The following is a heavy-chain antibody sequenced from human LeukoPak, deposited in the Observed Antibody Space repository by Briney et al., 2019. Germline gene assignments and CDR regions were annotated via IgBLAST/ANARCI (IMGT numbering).Heavy chain of an antibody. Sequence: PSETLSLTCTVSGGSISSYYLSWIRRPPGKGLEWIGYIYYSGNTNNNPSLKSRLTISIDTSKNQFSLKLSSVTAADTAVYYCARVGDGVFDFWGQGTLVTVSS. CDR3: ARVGDGVFDF. CDR1: GGSISSYY. CDR2: IYYSGNT. J-gene: IGHJ4*02. D-gene: IGHD3-10*01. V-gene: IGHV4-59*01.